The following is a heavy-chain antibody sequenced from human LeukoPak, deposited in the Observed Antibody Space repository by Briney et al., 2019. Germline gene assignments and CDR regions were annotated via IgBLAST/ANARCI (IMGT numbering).Heavy chain of an antibody. V-gene: IGHV3-7*01. Sequence: GGSLRLSCAASGFTFSSYWMSWVRQAPGKGLEWVANIKQDGSEKYYVDSVKGRFTISRDNAKNSLYVQMNSLRAEDTAVYYCARGSGSSWFNYWGQGTLVTVSS. D-gene: IGHD6-13*01. CDR1: GFTFSSYW. CDR3: ARGSGSSWFNY. CDR2: IKQDGSEK. J-gene: IGHJ4*02.